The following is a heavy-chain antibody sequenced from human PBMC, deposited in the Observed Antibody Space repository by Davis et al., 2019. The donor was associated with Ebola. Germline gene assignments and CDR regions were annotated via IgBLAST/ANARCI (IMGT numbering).Heavy chain of an antibody. V-gene: IGHV5-51*01. J-gene: IGHJ6*02. CDR1: GYSFTSYW. Sequence: GESLKISCKGSGYSFTSYWIGWVRQMPVKGLEWMGIIYPGDSDTRYSPSFQGQVTISADKSISTAYLQWSSLKASDTAMYYCARSLAAAGSLDGMDVWGQGTTVTVSS. CDR2: IYPGDSDT. CDR3: ARSLAAAGSLDGMDV. D-gene: IGHD6-13*01.